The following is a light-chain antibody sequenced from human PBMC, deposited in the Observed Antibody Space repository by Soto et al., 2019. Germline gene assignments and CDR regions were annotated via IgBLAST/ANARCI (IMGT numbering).Light chain of an antibody. CDR3: SSYTNINTRACV. CDR2: EVT. V-gene: IGLV2-14*01. Sequence: QSVLTQPASVSGSPGQSITISCTGTSGDIGSYNRVSWYQQHPGKAPKLIIYEVTDRPSGVSNRFSGSKSGNTASLTIFGLQAGDEAEYYCSSYTNINTRACVFGTGTKVTVL. CDR1: SGDIGSYNR. J-gene: IGLJ1*01.